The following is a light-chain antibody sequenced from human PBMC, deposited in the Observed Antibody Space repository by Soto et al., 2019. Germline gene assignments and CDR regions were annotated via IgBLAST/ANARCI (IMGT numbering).Light chain of an antibody. V-gene: IGKV3-15*01. CDR2: GAS. CDR1: HSVNSH. J-gene: IGKJ5*01. Sequence: MMVTQSPATLSVSPGERVTLAGRTSHSVNSHVAWYQQKPGQAPRLLLYGASTRATGIPVRFSGSGFGTEFTLTISRLQSADFAVYYCQQYKNWPLFGQGTRLEIK. CDR3: QQYKNWPL.